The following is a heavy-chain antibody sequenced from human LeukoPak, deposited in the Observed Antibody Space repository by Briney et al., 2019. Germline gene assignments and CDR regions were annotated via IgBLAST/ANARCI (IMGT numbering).Heavy chain of an antibody. CDR1: GYTFTSYG. D-gene: IGHD4-17*01. J-gene: IGHJ4*02. V-gene: IGHV1-18*01. CDR2: ISAYNGNT. CDR3: ARVETRYDYGDYSCER. Sequence: ASVKVSCQASGYTFTSYGISWVRQAPGQGLEWMGWISAYNGNTNYAQKLQGRVTMTTDTSTSTAYMELRSLRSDDTAVYYCARVETRYDYGDYSCERWGQGTLVTVSS.